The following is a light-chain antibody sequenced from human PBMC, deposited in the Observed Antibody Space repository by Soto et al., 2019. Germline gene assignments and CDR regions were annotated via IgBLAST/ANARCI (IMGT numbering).Light chain of an antibody. Sequence: DIQMTQSPSTLSASVGDRVTITCRASQSISSWLAWYQQKPGKAPKLLIYDASSLESGVPSRFSGSGSGTEFTLTISSLQPDDFATYYFQQYKRYSGTFGQGTKVEIK. CDR1: QSISSW. V-gene: IGKV1-5*01. CDR3: QQYKRYSGT. J-gene: IGKJ1*01. CDR2: DAS.